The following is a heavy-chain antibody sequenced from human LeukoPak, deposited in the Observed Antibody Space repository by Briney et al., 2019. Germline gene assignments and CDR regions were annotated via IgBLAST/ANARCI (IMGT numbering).Heavy chain of an antibody. V-gene: IGHV3-21*04. Sequence: GGSLRLSCAASGVTFRSDTLNWLRQAPGKGLEWVSSISSGSTYMYYADSVKGRFTISRDNAKNSLYLQMNSLRAEDTALYYCARGSYAAFDIWGQGTMVTVSS. J-gene: IGHJ3*02. D-gene: IGHD1-26*01. CDR2: ISSGSTYM. CDR1: GVTFRSDT. CDR3: ARGSYAAFDI.